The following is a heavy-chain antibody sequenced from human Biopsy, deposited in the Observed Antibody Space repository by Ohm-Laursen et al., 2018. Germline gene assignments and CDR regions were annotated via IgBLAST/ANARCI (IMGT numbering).Heavy chain of an antibody. Sequence: TQTLTLTCTLSGFSVNTRGMSVTWIRQPPGKALEWLARIDWVDAKFYSASLKSRLTISKGTSGNHVVLTLSDVDPVDTGTYYCARIPIPIFSAALVYRHRRHLQGLDVWGQGTTVIVSS. V-gene: IGHV2-70*16. J-gene: IGHJ6*02. CDR1: GFSVNTRGMS. CDR2: IDWVDAK. CDR3: ARIPIPIFSAALVYRHRRHLQGLDV. D-gene: IGHD2-21*01.